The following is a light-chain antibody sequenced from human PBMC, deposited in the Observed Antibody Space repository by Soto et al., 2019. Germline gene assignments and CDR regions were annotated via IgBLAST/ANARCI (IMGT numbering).Light chain of an antibody. Sequence: EIVLTQSPATLSLSPGEIATLSCRASQSVRRYLAWYQQKPGQAPRLLIYDASTRATGIPARFSGSGSETDFTLTITSLEPEDFAVYYCQQRNNWPPITFGQGTRLEIK. J-gene: IGKJ5*01. CDR3: QQRNNWPPIT. V-gene: IGKV3-11*01. CDR1: QSVRRY. CDR2: DAS.